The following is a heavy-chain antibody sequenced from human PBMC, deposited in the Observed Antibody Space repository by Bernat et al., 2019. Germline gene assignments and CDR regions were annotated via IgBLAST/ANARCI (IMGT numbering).Heavy chain of an antibody. CDR1: GDSISSSYW. Sequence: QVQLQESGPGLVKPSGTLSLTCAGSGDSISSSYWWSWVRQPPGKGLEWIGEIQHSGSTTYNPSLKSRVTISVAKSNNHFSLTLSSVTAADTAVSYCTSKKECQPWWPSFDSWGQGALVTVSS. CDR2: IQHSGST. J-gene: IGHJ4*02. CDR3: TSKKECQPWWPSFDS. V-gene: IGHV4-4*02. D-gene: IGHD2-15*01.